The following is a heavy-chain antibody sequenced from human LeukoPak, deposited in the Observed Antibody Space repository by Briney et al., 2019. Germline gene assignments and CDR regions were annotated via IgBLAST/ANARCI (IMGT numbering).Heavy chain of an antibody. CDR3: AKARRQWLVDFDY. CDR2: IRYDGSNK. Sequence: GGSLRLSCAASGFTFSSYGMHWVRQAPGKGLEWVAFIRYDGSNKYYADSVKGRFTISRDNSKNTLYLQMNSLRAEDTAVYYCAKARRQWLVDFDYWGQGTLVTVSS. V-gene: IGHV3-30*02. J-gene: IGHJ4*02. D-gene: IGHD6-19*01. CDR1: GFTFSSYG.